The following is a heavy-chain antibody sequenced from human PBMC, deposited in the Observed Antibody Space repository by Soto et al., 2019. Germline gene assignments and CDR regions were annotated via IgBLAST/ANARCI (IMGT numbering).Heavy chain of an antibody. CDR2: INHSGST. CDR1: GGSFSGYY. D-gene: IGHD3-10*01. CDR3: ARGLWFGELLHQTYYFDY. J-gene: IGHJ4*02. V-gene: IGHV4-34*01. Sequence: PSETLSLTCAVYGGSFSGYYWSWISQPPGKGLEWIGEINHSGSTNYNPSLKSRVTISVDTSKNQFSLKLSSVTAADTAVYYCARGLWFGELLHQTYYFDYWGQGTLVTVSS.